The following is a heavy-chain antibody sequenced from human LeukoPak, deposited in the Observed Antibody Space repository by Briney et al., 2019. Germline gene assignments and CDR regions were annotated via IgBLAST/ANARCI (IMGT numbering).Heavy chain of an antibody. Sequence: GGSLRLSCAASGFTFSSYEMNWVRQAPGKGLEWGSYISSSSSTIYYADSVKGRFTISRDNAKNSLYLQMNSLRAEDTAVYYCARVGSGSSNDYWGQGTLVTVSS. V-gene: IGHV3-48*03. CDR3: ARVGSGSSNDY. J-gene: IGHJ4*02. CDR2: ISSSSSTI. D-gene: IGHD1-26*01. CDR1: GFTFSSYE.